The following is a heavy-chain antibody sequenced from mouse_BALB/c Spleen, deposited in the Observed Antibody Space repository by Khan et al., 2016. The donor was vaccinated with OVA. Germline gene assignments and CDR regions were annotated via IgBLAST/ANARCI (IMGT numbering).Heavy chain of an antibody. CDR2: INPGRGNT. J-gene: IGHJ4*01. CDR1: GYAFADYL. V-gene: IGHV1-54*01. Sequence: VQLQQSGTELLSPGTSVKVSCKASGYAFADYLIDWVKQRPGQGLEWIGVINPGRGNTNYNEKFKGKATLTAAKSSSTAYMQLSSLTSDDSAVYFCARSGGYGDAVDYWGQGTSVTVSS. CDR3: ARSGGYGDAVDY. D-gene: IGHD2-2*01.